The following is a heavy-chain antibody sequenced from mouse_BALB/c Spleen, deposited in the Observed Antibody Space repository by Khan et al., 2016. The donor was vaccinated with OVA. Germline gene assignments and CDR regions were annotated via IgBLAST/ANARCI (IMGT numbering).Heavy chain of an antibody. J-gene: IGHJ2*01. Sequence: QVQLKESGPGLVAPSPSLSITCTVYGYSLTRYGVHWVRQPPGKGLEWLGLILAGGSTNYNWALMSRLSISIDNSKSLVFLIMNSLQTDDTALYYCDRSKYLARYWGQGTTLTVSS. CDR1: GYSLTRYG. D-gene: IGHD3-3*01. V-gene: IGHV2-9*02. CDR3: DRSKYLARY. CDR2: ILAGGST.